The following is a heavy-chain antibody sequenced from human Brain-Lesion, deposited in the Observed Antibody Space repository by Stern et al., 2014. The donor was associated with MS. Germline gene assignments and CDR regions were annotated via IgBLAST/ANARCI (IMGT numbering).Heavy chain of an antibody. CDR1: GFTFGSCA. Sequence: VQLVESGGGVVQPGRPLRLSCVASGFTFGSCAMHWVRQAPGKGLGGVGGVSYDGSNKYYADSVKGRFTISRDNSQNTLYMQMSSLRPEDTAVYYCAKDRQYLTYFFDHWGQGSLVTVSS. D-gene: IGHD2/OR15-2a*01. CDR2: VSYDGSNK. V-gene: IGHV3-30*18. CDR3: AKDRQYLTYFFDH. J-gene: IGHJ5*02.